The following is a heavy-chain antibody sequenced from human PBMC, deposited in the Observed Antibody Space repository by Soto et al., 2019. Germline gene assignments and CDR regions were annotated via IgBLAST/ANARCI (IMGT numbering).Heavy chain of an antibody. CDR2: ISGSGGST. CDR3: AKDPMIGIAVAGVFHY. V-gene: IGHV3-23*01. D-gene: IGHD6-19*01. CDR1: GFTFSTYA. Sequence: EVQLLESGGGLVQPGGSLRLSCAASGFTFSTYAMSWVRQAPGKGLEWVSAISGSGGSTYYADSVKGRFTISRDNSKNTLYLQMNSLRAEDTAVYYCAKDPMIGIAVAGVFHYWGQGTLVTVSS. J-gene: IGHJ4*02.